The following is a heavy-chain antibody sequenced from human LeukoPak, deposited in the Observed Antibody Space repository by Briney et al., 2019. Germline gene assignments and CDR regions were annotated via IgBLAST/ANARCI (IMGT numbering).Heavy chain of an antibody. V-gene: IGHV3-53*05. CDR3: ARDDLRGYSGYDYAPLGGEPLDY. Sequence: GGSLRLSCAASGFTVSSNYMSWVRQAPGKGLEWVSVLSSGGDAYYADSVMGRSTTSRDNSKNTLYLQMNSLRSEDTAVYYCARDDLRGYSGYDYAPLGGEPLDYWGQGTLVTVSS. CDR2: LSSGGDA. J-gene: IGHJ4*02. D-gene: IGHD5-12*01. CDR1: GFTVSSNY.